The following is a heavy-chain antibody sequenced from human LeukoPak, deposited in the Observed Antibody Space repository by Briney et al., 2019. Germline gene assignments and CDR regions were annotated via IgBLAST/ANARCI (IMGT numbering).Heavy chain of an antibody. CDR1: GYTFTSYA. J-gene: IGHJ5*02. D-gene: IGHD6-19*01. CDR3: ALLFRGRIAVAGNH. V-gene: IGHV1-3*01. Sequence: ASVKVSCKASGYTFTSYAMHWVRQAPGQRLEWMGWINAGNGNTKYSQKFQGRVTITRNTSISTAYMELSSLRSEDTAVYYCALLFRGRIAVAGNHWGQGTLVTVSS. CDR2: INAGNGNT.